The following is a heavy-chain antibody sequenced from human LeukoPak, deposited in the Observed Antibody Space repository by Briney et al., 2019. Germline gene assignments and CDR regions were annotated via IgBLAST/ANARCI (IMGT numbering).Heavy chain of an antibody. D-gene: IGHD6-13*01. CDR2: IIPIFGTA. Sequence: GASVKVSYKATGGTFSSYAISWVRQAPGQGLEWMEGIIPIFGTANYAQKFQGRVTITADKSTSTAYMELRSLRSDDTAVYYCARERAAPDRFDYWGQGTLVTVSS. V-gene: IGHV1-69*06. CDR1: GGTFSSYA. CDR3: ARERAAPDRFDY. J-gene: IGHJ4*02.